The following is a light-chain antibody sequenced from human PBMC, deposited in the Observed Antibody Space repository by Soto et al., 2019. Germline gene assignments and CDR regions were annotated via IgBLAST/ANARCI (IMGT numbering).Light chain of an antibody. CDR3: QQYKDWPPLT. CDR1: QNININ. J-gene: IGKJ4*01. CDR2: GAS. V-gene: IGKV3D-15*01. Sequence: EIVMTQSPLTLSVSPGERATLSCRASQNININLAWYQQRPGQAPRVLIYGASSRASGIPDRFSGSGSGTDSTLTINRLDPDDFAFYYCQQYKDWPPLTFGGGTRVEIK.